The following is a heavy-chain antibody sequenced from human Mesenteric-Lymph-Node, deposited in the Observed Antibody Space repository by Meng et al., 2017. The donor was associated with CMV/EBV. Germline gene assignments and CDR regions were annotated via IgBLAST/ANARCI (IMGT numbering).Heavy chain of an antibody. CDR3: VRIFKWLSNGFDI. Sequence: SETLSLTCSVSGGSMTSGSYYWGWIRQPPGKGLEWIGSLYYSGDTYYNPSLKSRVTMSLDTSKNQFSLRLSSVAAADTAVYYCVRIFKWLSNGFDIWGQGTMVTVSS. J-gene: IGHJ3*02. V-gene: IGHV4-39*07. CDR1: GGSMTSGSYY. D-gene: IGHD3-22*01. CDR2: LYYSGDT.